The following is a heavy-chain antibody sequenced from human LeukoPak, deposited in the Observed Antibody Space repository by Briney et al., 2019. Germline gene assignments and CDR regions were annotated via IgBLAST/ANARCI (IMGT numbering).Heavy chain of an antibody. CDR1: GFTFSRYA. Sequence: GGSLRLSCAASGFTFSRYAMNWVRQAPGKGLEWVSSINGSGGGTYYADSVKGRFTISRDNSKNTLYLQMNSLRAEDTAVYYCAKVYGSGTYYPLLYYYYAMDVWGQGTTVTVSS. CDR3: AKVYGSGTYYPLLYYYYAMDV. D-gene: IGHD3-10*01. CDR2: INGSGGGT. J-gene: IGHJ6*02. V-gene: IGHV3-23*01.